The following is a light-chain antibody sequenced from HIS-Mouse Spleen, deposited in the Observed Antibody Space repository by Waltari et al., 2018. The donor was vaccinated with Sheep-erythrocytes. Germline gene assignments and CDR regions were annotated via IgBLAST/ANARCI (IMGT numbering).Light chain of an antibody. Sequence: QSALTQPRSVSGSPGQSVTISCTGTSSDVGGDNYASGYQQHPGKAPKLMIYDVSKRPSGVPDRFSGSKSGNTASLTISGLQAEDEADYYCCSYAGSYNHVFATGTKVTVL. J-gene: IGLJ1*01. CDR1: SSDVGGDNY. CDR2: DVS. CDR3: CSYAGSYNHV. V-gene: IGLV2-11*01.